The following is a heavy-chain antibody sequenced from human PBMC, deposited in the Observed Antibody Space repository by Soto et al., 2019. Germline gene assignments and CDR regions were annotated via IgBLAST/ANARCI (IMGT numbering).Heavy chain of an antibody. CDR2: ISGSGGST. D-gene: IGHD6-19*01. CDR1: GFTFSSHA. V-gene: IGHV3-23*01. J-gene: IGHJ5*02. CDR3: AKGPIAVALQNWFDP. Sequence: GGSLRLSCAVSGFTFSSHAMSWVRQAPGKGLEWVSAISGSGGSTYYADSVKGRFTISRDNSKNTLYLQMNSLRAEDTAVYYCAKGPIAVALQNWFDPWGQGTLVTVSS.